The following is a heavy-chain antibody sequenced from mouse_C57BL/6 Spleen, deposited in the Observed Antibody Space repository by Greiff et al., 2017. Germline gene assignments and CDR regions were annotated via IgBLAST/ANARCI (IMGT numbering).Heavy chain of an antibody. CDR3: ARMGGHSDYCDY. J-gene: IGHJ2*01. Sequence: EVQLQQSGPELVKPGASVKISCKASGYSFTGYYMNWVKQSPEKSLEWIGEINPSTGGTTYNQKFTAKATLTVDKSSSTAYMQLKSLTSEDSAVYYFARMGGHSDYCDYWGQGTTLTVSS. D-gene: IGHD1-1*02. CDR2: INPSTGGT. V-gene: IGHV1-42*01. CDR1: GYSFTGYY.